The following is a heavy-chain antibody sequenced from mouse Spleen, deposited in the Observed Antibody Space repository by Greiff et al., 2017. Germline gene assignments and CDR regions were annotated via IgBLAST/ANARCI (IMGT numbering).Heavy chain of an antibody. CDR1: GFSLTNYA. Sequence: VMLVESGPGLVAPSQSLSITCTVSGFSLTNYAVHWVRQSPGKGLEWLGVIWSDGSTDYNAAFISRLSISKDNSKSQVFFKMNSLQADDTAIYYCATPTGTNAMDYWGQGTSVTVSS. V-gene: IGHV2-4-1*01. CDR3: ATPTGTNAMDY. D-gene: IGHD4-1*02. CDR2: IWSDGST. J-gene: IGHJ4*01.